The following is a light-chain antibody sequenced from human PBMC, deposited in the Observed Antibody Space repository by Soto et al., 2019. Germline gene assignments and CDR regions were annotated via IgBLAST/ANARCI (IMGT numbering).Light chain of an antibody. Sequence: IVLAQFPATLSLSPGETATLSCRASQSIMKNLVWYQQKPGQAPRLLIYGASTRASGIPPRFSGAGFGTDFTLTISSLEPGDFAVYSCQQRSDWPITFGQGTRLEIK. J-gene: IGKJ5*01. CDR1: QSIMKN. CDR3: QQRSDWPIT. CDR2: GAS. V-gene: IGKV3-11*01.